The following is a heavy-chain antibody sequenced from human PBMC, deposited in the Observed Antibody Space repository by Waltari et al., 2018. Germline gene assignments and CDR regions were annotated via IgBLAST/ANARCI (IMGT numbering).Heavy chain of an antibody. CDR3: ARGGYSGYEPRRWFDS. J-gene: IGHJ5*01. CDR1: CGSFSVYY. V-gene: IGHV4-34*01. D-gene: IGHD5-12*01. Sequence: QVQLQQWGAGLLKPSATLSLTCFVDCGSFSVYYWSWIRQPPEKGLEWIGEINYSGSTQYNPSLKRRVTISIDTSKNQFSLNLRSVTAADMGVYYCARGGYSGYEPRRWFDSWGQGTLVTVAS. CDR2: INYSGST.